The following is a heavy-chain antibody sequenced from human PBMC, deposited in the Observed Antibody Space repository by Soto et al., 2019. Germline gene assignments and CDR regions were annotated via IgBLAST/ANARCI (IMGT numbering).Heavy chain of an antibody. D-gene: IGHD4-4*01. Sequence: GASVKVSCKASGYPFSDNQIHWLRRAPGQGLEWMGRINPKSDDTNYAQKFQVRVTMTRDTSIDTAYLELTGLTSDDTAAYYCARKHSLDYIRWGLDPWGQGTLVTVSS. V-gene: IGHV1-2*02. CDR3: ARKHSLDYIRWGLDP. J-gene: IGHJ5*02. CDR2: INPKSDDT. CDR1: GYPFSDNQ.